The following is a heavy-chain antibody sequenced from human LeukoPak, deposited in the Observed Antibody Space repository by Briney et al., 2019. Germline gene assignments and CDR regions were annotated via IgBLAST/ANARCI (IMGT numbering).Heavy chain of an antibody. CDR2: INHSGST. D-gene: IGHD3-10*01. V-gene: IGHV4-34*01. CDR1: GGSFSGYY. J-gene: IGHJ6*02. CDR3: ARGGIGNGSGKVLYYYYYYGMDV. Sequence: PSETLSLTCAVYGGSFSGYYWRWIRQPPGKGLEWIGEINHSGSTNYNPSLKSRVTISVDTSKNQFSLKLSSVTAADTAVYCCARGGIGNGSGKVLYYYYYYGMDVWGQGTTVTVSS.